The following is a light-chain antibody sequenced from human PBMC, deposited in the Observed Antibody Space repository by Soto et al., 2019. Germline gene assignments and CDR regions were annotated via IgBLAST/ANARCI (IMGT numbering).Light chain of an antibody. CDR3: MQALQTRT. CDR1: QRLLVSDDGNIY. CDR2: LGS. Sequence: DIVMTQTPLSLPVTPGEPASISCRSSQRLLVSDDGNIYLDWYLQKPGQSPQLLIYLGSNRASGVPDRCSGSGAGTDFTLKISRVEAEDVGVYYCMQALQTRTFGQGTKVDI. V-gene: IGKV2-28*01. J-gene: IGKJ1*01.